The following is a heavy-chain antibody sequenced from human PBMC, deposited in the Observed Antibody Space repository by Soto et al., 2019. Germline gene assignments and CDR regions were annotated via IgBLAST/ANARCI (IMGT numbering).Heavy chain of an antibody. Sequence: QVQLVQSGAEVKKPGSSVKVSFKASGGTFSSYAISWVRQAPGQGLEWMGGIIPIFGTANYAQKFQGRVTITADESTSTAYRELSSLRSEDTAVYYCARHVPAAGYYYGMDVWGQGTTVTVSS. CDR3: ARHVPAAGYYYGMDV. V-gene: IGHV1-69*12. D-gene: IGHD2-2*01. CDR1: GGTFSSYA. CDR2: IIPIFGTA. J-gene: IGHJ6*02.